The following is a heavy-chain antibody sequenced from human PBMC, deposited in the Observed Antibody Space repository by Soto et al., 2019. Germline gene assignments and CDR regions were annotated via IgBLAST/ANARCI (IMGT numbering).Heavy chain of an antibody. CDR3: VRDYDSSGFNSGH. D-gene: IGHD3-22*01. V-gene: IGHV3-74*03. CDR2: IGSDGRPT. Sequence: GGSLRLSCVASGFPFSSYWMHWIRQVPGKGLMWVSQIGSDGRPTTYADSVKGRFTISRDNARNTLYLQMNSLRADDTAMYYCVRDYDSSGFNSGHWGRGTLVTVSS. J-gene: IGHJ1*01. CDR1: GFPFSSYW.